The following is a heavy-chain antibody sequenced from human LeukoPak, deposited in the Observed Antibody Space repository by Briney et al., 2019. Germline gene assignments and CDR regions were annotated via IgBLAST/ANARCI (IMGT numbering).Heavy chain of an antibody. V-gene: IGHV1-2*02. D-gene: IGHD3-16*01. CDR2: INPNSGGT. J-gene: IGHJ4*02. Sequence: ASVKVSCKASGYTFTGYYMHWVRQAPGQGLEWMGWINPNSGGTNYAQKFQGRVTMTRDTSISTAYMELSRLRSDDTAVYYCARVCYDYVWGSYARWCYWGQGTLVTVSS. CDR1: GYTFTGYY. CDR3: ARVCYDYVWGSYARWCY.